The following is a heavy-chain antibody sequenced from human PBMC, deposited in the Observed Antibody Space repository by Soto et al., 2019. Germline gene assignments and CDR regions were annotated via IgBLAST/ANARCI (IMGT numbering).Heavy chain of an antibody. CDR3: TRFITGTTRVDY. J-gene: IGHJ4*02. D-gene: IGHD1-7*01. CDR1: GFTFSGSA. CDR2: IRSKANSYAT. V-gene: IGHV3-73*01. Sequence: VPPGGSLRLSCAASGFTFSGSAMHWVRQASGKGLEWVGRIRSKANSYATAYAASVKGRFSISSDDSKNTAYLQMNSLKTEDTAVYYCTRFITGTTRVDYWGQGTLVTVSS.